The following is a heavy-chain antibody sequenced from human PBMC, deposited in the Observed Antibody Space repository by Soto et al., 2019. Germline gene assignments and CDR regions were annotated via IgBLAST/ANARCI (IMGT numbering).Heavy chain of an antibody. D-gene: IGHD2-21*01. CDR2: IIPIQGKA. CDR1: GGSFISYS. CDR3: AKSLLFVDHAYMDV. J-gene: IGHJ6*03. Sequence: QVQLVQSGAELKKPGSSVKVSCEASGGSFISYSFTWVRQAPGQGLEWMGRIIPIQGKANYALKFQDRVTITADRYTRTAYMELRSLRPEDTAVYDCAKSLLFVDHAYMDVWGKGTTVTVSS. V-gene: IGHV1-69*02.